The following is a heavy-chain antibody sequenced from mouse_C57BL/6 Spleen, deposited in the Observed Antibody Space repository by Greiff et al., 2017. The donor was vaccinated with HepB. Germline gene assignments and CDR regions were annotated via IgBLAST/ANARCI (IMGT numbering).Heavy chain of an antibody. D-gene: IGHD1-1*01. CDR2: IDPSDSYT. CDR3: ARGYDSSYLYYAMDY. V-gene: IGHV1-59*01. CDR1: GYTFTSYW. J-gene: IGHJ4*01. Sequence: QVQLKQPGAELVRPGTSVKLSCKASGYTFTSYWMHWVKQRPGQGLEWIGVIDPSDSYTNYNQKFKGKATLTVDTSSSTAYMQLSSLTSEDSAVYYCARGYDSSYLYYAMDYWGQGTSVTVSS.